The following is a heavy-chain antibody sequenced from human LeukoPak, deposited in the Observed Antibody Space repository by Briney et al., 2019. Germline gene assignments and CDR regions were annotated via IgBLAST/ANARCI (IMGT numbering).Heavy chain of an antibody. Sequence: SETLSLTCTLSGGSISSYYWSWIRQPPGKGLEWIGYIYYSGSTNYNPSLKSRVTISVDTSKNQFSLKLSSVTAADTAVYYCARDIEDCSGGSCLGDAFDIWGQGTMVTVSS. V-gene: IGHV4-59*01. CDR3: ARDIEDCSGGSCLGDAFDI. D-gene: IGHD2-15*01. J-gene: IGHJ3*02. CDR1: GGSISSYY. CDR2: IYYSGST.